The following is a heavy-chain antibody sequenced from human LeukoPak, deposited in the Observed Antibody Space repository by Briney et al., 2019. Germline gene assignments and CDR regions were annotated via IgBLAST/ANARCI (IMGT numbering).Heavy chain of an antibody. Sequence: GASLRLFCAASGFTFSKDGMSWVRQAPGKGLEWVSTVNDNGANTHYADSVKGRFTISRDNFRNTLLLEMNSLRVDDTALYYCTKGDGGYYPIDNWGQGTLVIVSS. J-gene: IGHJ4*02. D-gene: IGHD1-26*01. CDR2: VNDNGANT. V-gene: IGHV3-23*01. CDR3: TKGDGGYYPIDN. CDR1: GFTFSKDG.